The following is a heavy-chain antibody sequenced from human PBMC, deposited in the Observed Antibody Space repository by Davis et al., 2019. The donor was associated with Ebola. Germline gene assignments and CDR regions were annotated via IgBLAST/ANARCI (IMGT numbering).Heavy chain of an antibody. D-gene: IGHD1-26*01. CDR1: GFTFGDYT. J-gene: IGHJ4*02. CDR2: INGDRGRI. V-gene: IGHV3-43*02. Sequence: GESLKISCAASGFTFGDYTMHWVRQAPGKGLEWVSFINGDRGRIDYADSVKGRFTISGDNSKNSLYLQMNSLTTEDTALYSCAKAKFSGSALIGHWGQGTLVTVSS. CDR3: AKAKFSGSALIGH.